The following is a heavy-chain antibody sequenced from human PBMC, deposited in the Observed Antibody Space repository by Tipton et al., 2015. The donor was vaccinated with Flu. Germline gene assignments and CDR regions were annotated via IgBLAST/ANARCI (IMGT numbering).Heavy chain of an antibody. CDR1: GFTFSNFP. V-gene: IGHV3-21*01. J-gene: IGHJ4*02. CDR3: AREMSQYSSAFDY. Sequence: SLRLSCSTSGFTFSNFPVSWVRQAPGKGLEWVSSISRTSSFIHYADSVKGRFTISRDSAKNSLFLQMNSLRVEDTAIYYCAREMSQYSSAFDYWGQGTLVTVSS. CDR2: ISRTSSFI. D-gene: IGHD6-19*01.